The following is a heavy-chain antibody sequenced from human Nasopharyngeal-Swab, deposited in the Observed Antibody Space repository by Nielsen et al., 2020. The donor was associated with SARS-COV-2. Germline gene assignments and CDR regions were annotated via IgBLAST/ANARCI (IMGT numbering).Heavy chain of an antibody. V-gene: IGHV3-21*01. CDR2: ISSSSSYI. CDR3: ASLQRVHTMYNWFDP. D-gene: IGHD1-1*01. J-gene: IGHJ5*02. CDR1: GFTFSSYS. Sequence: GGSLRLSCAAYGFTFSSYSMNWVRQAPGKGLEWVSSISSSSSYIYYADSVKGRFTISRDNAKNSLYLQMNSLRAEDTAVYYCASLQRVHTMYNWFDPWGQGTLVTVS.